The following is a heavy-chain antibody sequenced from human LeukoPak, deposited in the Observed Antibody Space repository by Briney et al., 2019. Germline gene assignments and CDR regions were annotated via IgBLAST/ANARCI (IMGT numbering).Heavy chain of an antibody. V-gene: IGHV4-34*01. Sequence: PSETLSLTCAVYGGSFSGYYWSWIRQPPGKGLEWIGEINHSGSTNYNPSLKSRVTISVDTSKNQFSLKLSSVTAADTAVYYCARGYGGAELGLGLDYWGQGTLVTVSS. J-gene: IGHJ4*02. CDR1: GGSFSGYY. D-gene: IGHD1-26*01. CDR3: ARGYGGAELGLGLDY. CDR2: INHSGST.